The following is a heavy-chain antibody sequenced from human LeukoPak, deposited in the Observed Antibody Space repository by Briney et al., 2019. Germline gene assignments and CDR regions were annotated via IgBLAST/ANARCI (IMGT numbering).Heavy chain of an antibody. CDR3: ARDAAVAGYFDY. Sequence: GGSLRLSCAASGFTFSSYSMNWVRQAPGKGLEWVSSISSSSSYIYYADSVKGRFTISRDNAKNSLYLQMNSLRAEDTAVYYCARDAAVAGYFDYWGQGTLVTVSS. D-gene: IGHD6-19*01. J-gene: IGHJ4*02. CDR1: GFTFSSYS. V-gene: IGHV3-21*01. CDR2: ISSSSSYI.